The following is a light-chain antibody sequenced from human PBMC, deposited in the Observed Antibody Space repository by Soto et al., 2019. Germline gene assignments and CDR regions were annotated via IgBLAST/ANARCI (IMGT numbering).Light chain of an antibody. Sequence: QSALTQPASVSGSPGQSITISCTGTSNAVGGYNYVSWYQQHPGKAPKLMIYDVSNRPSGVSNRFSGSKSGNTASLTISGLQAEDEADYYCSSYTSSSTPVVFGGGTKLTAL. CDR3: SSYTSSSTPVV. V-gene: IGLV2-14*01. CDR1: SNAVGGYNY. J-gene: IGLJ2*01. CDR2: DVS.